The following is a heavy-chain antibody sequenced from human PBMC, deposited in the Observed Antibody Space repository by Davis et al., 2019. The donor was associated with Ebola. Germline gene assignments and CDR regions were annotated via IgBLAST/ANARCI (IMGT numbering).Heavy chain of an antibody. Sequence: GESLKISCAASGFTFSGSAMHWVRQASGKGLEWVGRIRSKANSYATAYAASVKGRFTISRDDSKNTAYLQTNSLKTEDTAVYYCTSRYSSTNDYWGQGTLVTVSS. CDR2: IRSKANSYAT. J-gene: IGHJ4*02. CDR1: GFTFSGSA. CDR3: TSRYSSTNDY. D-gene: IGHD6-13*01. V-gene: IGHV3-73*01.